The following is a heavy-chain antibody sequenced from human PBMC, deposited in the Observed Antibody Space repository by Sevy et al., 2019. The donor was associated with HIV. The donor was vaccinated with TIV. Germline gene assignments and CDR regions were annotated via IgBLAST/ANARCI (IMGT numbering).Heavy chain of an antibody. D-gene: IGHD2-2*01. CDR3: ARVNIVVVAAERGLDYSFDY. Sequence: SETLSLTCTVSGGSISSYYWSWIRQPPGKGLEWIGYIYYSGSTNYNPSLKSRVTISVDTSKNQFSLKLSSVTAADTAADYCARVNIVVVAAERGLDYSFDYWGQGTLVTVSS. J-gene: IGHJ4*02. CDR1: GGSISSYY. V-gene: IGHV4-59*12. CDR2: IYYSGST.